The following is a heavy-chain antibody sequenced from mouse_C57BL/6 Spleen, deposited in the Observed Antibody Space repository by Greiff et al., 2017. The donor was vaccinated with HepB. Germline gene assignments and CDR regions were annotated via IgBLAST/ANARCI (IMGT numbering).Heavy chain of an antibody. CDR2: IDPSDSYT. CDR1: GYTFTSYW. D-gene: IGHD2-5*01. J-gene: IGHJ1*03. V-gene: IGHV1-69*01. CDR3: ARISNFQPYWYFDV. Sequence: VKLMESGAELVMPGASVKLSCKASGYTFTSYWMHWVKQRPGQGLEWIGEIDPSDSYTNYNQKFKGKSTLTVDKSSSTAYMQLSSLTSEDSAVYYCARISNFQPYWYFDVWGTGTTVTVSS.